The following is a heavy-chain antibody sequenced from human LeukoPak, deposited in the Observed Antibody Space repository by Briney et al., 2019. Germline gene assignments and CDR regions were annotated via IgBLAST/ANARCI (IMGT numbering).Heavy chain of an antibody. CDR1: GGSISSSSYY. CDR3: ARDRFGWPPTGDDAFDI. D-gene: IGHD6-19*01. J-gene: IGHJ3*02. CDR2: IYYSGST. Sequence: SETLSLTCTVSGGSISSSSYYWGWIRQPPGKGLEWLGSIYYSGSTYYNPSLKSRVTISVDTSKNQFSLKLSSVTAADTAVYYCARDRFGWPPTGDDAFDIWGQGTMVTVSS. V-gene: IGHV4-39*02.